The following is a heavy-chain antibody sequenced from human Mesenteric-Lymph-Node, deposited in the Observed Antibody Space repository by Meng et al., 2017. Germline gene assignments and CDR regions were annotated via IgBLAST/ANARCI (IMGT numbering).Heavy chain of an antibody. CDR2: INWNGGST. D-gene: IGHD3-22*01. J-gene: IGHJ4*02. Sequence: GGSLRLSCAASGFTFDDYGMSWVRQAPGKGLEWVSGINWNGGSTGYADSVKGRFTISRDNAKNSLYLQMNSLRAEDTALYYCARRQYYYDSSGYWRMSIEYDYWGQGTLVTVSS. CDR3: ARRQYYYDSSGYWRMSIEYDY. CDR1: GFTFDDYG. V-gene: IGHV3-20*04.